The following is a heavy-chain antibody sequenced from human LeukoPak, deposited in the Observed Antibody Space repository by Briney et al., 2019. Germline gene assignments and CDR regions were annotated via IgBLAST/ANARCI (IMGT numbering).Heavy chain of an antibody. CDR2: DSNNGNI. CDR3: ARDNWGSLDY. J-gene: IGHJ4*02. V-gene: IGHV4-59*11. D-gene: IGHD7-27*01. CDR1: GSSISSHS. Sequence: PSETLSLTRTVSGSSISSHSWGWVRQPPGKGLEWVGYDSNNGNINFNPALKSRVTISVDTSKRQFSLKLRSVTAADTAVYYCARDNWGSLDYWGQGILVTVSS.